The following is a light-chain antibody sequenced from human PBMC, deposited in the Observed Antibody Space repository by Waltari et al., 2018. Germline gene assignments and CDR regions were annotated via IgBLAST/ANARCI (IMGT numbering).Light chain of an antibody. J-gene: IGLJ2*01. CDR1: SSDFGSYNL. V-gene: IGLV2-23*02. CDR3: CSYAGSGTLDVV. CDR2: EVT. Sequence: QSALTQPASVSGSPGQSLTISCTGASSDFGSYNLVPWFQQHPGKAPKVMIYEVTKRPSGVSDRFSGSRSGNTASLTISGLQPEDEADYYCCSYAGSGTLDVVFGGGTKLTVL.